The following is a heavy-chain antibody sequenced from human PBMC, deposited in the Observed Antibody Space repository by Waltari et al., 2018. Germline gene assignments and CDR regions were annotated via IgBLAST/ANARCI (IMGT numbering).Heavy chain of an antibody. Sequence: EVQLVESGGGLVKPGGSLRLSCAASGFTFSSHSMNWVRQAPGKGMEWVSSSCSSSTYIYYADSVKGRFTISRDNAKNSLYRQMNSLRAEDTAVYYCARVLGGYCSSTSCSGFDPWGQGTLVTVSS. CDR2: SCSSSTYI. V-gene: IGHV3-21*01. D-gene: IGHD2-2*01. CDR3: ARVLGGYCSSTSCSGFDP. J-gene: IGHJ5*02. CDR1: GFTFSSHS.